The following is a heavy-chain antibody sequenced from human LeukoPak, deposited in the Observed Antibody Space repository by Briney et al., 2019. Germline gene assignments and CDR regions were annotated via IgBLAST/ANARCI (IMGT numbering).Heavy chain of an antibody. CDR3: ARDRSSCSGGSCTEVLDY. Sequence: SETLSLTCTVSGYSISSGYYWGWIRQPPGKGLEWIGSINHSGSTYYNPSLKSRVTISVDTSKNQFSLKLSSVTAADTAVYYCARDRSSCSGGSCTEVLDYWGQGTLVTVSS. V-gene: IGHV4-38-2*02. CDR1: GYSISSGYY. CDR2: INHSGST. D-gene: IGHD2-15*01. J-gene: IGHJ4*02.